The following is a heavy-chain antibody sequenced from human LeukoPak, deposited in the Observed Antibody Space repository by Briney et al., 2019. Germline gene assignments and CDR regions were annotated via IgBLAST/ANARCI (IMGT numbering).Heavy chain of an antibody. CDR1: GFTFSDYY. CDR3: TTDWGRHYDFWSGDDY. J-gene: IGHJ4*02. D-gene: IGHD3-3*01. Sequence: GGSLRLSCAASGFTFSDYYMSWIRQAPGKGLEWVSYISSSGSTIYYADSVKGRFTISRDNAKNSLYLQMNSLKTEDTAVYYCTTDWGRHYDFWSGDDYWGQGTLVTVSS. V-gene: IGHV3-11*01. CDR2: ISSSGSTI.